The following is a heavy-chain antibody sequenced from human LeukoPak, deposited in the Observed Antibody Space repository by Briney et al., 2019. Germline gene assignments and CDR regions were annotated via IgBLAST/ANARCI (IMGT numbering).Heavy chain of an antibody. CDR2: INDVSSHI. CDR1: GFTFSNSA. Sequence: GGSLRLSCAASGFTFSNSAMNWVRQAPGKGLEWVSSINDVSSHIYYADSVKGRFTISRNNANNSVSLQMNNLRAEDTAVYYLRYGYFDSWGQGILVTVSS. V-gene: IGHV3-21*06. D-gene: IGHD3-22*01. J-gene: IGHJ4*02. CDR3: RYGYFDS.